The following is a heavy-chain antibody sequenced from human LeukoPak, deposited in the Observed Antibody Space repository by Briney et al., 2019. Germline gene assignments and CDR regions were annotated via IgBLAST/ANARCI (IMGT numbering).Heavy chain of an antibody. D-gene: IGHD3-10*01. CDR1: GGSFSGYY. CDR3: ARDPATHYYGSGYFDY. J-gene: IGHJ4*02. Sequence: SETLSLTCAVYGGSFSGYYWSWIRQPPGKGLEWIGEINHSGSTNYNPSLKSRVTISVDTSKNQFSLKLSSVTAADTAVYYCARDPATHYYGSGYFDYWGQGTLVTVSS. CDR2: INHSGST. V-gene: IGHV4-34*01.